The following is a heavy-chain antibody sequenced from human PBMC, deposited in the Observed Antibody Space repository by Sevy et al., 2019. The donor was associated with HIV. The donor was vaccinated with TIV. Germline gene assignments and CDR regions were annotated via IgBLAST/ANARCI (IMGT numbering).Heavy chain of an antibody. CDR3: ARRSNPGPSYYDFWSGYYTGWFDP. CDR2: ISSSSSTI. V-gene: IGHV3-48*01. J-gene: IGHJ5*02. D-gene: IGHD3-3*01. CDR1: GFTFSSYS. Sequence: GGSLRLSCAASGFTFSSYSMNWVRQAPGKGLEWVSYISSSSSTIYYADSVKGRFTISRDNAKNSLYRQMNSLRAEETAVYYCARRSNPGPSYYDFWSGYYTGWFDPWGQGTLVTVSS.